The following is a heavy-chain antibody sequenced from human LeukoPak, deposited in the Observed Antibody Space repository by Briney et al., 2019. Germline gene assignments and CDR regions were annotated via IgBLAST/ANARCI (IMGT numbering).Heavy chain of an antibody. D-gene: IGHD3-10*01. J-gene: IGHJ4*02. CDR3: AKPEEYGSGSSPDPLDY. V-gene: IGHV3-30-3*02. CDR2: ISYDGSNK. Sequence: GGSLRLSCAASGFTFSSYAMHWVRQAPGKGLEWVAVISYDGSNKYYADSVKGRFTISRDNSKNTLYLQMNSLRAEDTAVYYCAKPEEYGSGSSPDPLDYWGQGTLVTVSS. CDR1: GFTFSSYA.